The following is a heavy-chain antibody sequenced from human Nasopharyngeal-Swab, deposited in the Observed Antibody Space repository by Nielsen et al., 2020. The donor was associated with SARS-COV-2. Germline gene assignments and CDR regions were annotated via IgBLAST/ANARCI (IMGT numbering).Heavy chain of an antibody. D-gene: IGHD6-13*01. V-gene: IGHV3-30*18. J-gene: IGHJ4*02. CDR3: AKSGIAAAGIFDY. Sequence: GESLKISCAASGFTFSSDGMHWVRQAPGKGLEWVAVISYDGSNKYYADSVKGRFTISRDNSKNTLYLQMNSLRAEDTAVYYCAKSGIAAAGIFDYWGQGTLVTVSS. CDR2: ISYDGSNK. CDR1: GFTFSSDG.